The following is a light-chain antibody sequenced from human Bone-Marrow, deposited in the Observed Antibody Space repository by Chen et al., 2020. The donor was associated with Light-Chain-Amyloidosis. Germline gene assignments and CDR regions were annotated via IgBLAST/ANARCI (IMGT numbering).Light chain of an antibody. V-gene: IGKV3-20*01. CDR1: QTISSNY. J-gene: IGKJ4*01. Sequence: EIVFTQSPGTLSLSPGEGANLSCRASQTISSNYLTWYQQKFGQAPRLLIYGSSSRATGIPDRFTGSWSGTDFTLTINRLEPEDFAMYYCQQYGTSPLTFGGGTKVEIK. CDR2: GSS. CDR3: QQYGTSPLT.